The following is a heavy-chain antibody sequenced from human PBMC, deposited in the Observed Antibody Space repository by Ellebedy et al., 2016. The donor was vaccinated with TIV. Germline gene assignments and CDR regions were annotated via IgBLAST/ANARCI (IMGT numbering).Heavy chain of an antibody. J-gene: IGHJ4*02. CDR3: VRAARIADY. Sequence: GESLKISCVVSGFSFSDHYMNWICQTPGKGLEWLSYISGSSGDTNYADSVRGRFTISRDNAKNSLYLQMNSLRAEDTAVYYCVRAARIADYWGQGTLITVSS. CDR1: GFSFSDHY. CDR2: ISGSSGDT. V-gene: IGHV3-11*06. D-gene: IGHD2-15*01.